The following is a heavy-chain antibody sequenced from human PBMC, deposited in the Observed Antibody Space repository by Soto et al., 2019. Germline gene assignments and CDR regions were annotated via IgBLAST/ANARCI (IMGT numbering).Heavy chain of an antibody. CDR1: GYTFTGYY. J-gene: IGHJ4*02. CDR2: INPNSGGT. Sequence: ASVKVSCKASGYTFTGYYMHWVRQAPGQGLEWMGWINPNSGGTNYAQKFQGWVTMTRDTSISTAYMELSRLRSDDTAVYYCACGNLAPGFYFDYWCQGTLVTVSS. CDR3: ACGNLAPGFYFDY. V-gene: IGHV1-2*04. D-gene: IGHD1-26*01.